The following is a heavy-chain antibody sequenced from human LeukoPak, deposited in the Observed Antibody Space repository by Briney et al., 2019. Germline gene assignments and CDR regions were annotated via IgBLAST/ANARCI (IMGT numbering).Heavy chain of an antibody. J-gene: IGHJ6*03. CDR1: GYTFTSYA. V-gene: IGHV7-4-1*02. Sequence: GASVKVSCKASGYTFTSYAMNWVRQAPGQGLEWMGWINTNTGNPTYAQGFTGRFVFSLDTSVSTAYLQISSLKAEDTAVYYCARDWGGAQLTAPSYHYYYYMDVWGKGTTVTVSS. CDR2: INTNTGNP. D-gene: IGHD2-2*01. CDR3: ARDWGGAQLTAPSYHYYYYMDV.